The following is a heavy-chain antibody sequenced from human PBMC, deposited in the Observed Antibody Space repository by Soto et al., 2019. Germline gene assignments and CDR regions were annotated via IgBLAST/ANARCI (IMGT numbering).Heavy chain of an antibody. CDR3: AREGGVLSGAVGDYSDY. J-gene: IGHJ4*02. Sequence: QVQLVQSGAEMKKPGASVRISCKTSGYSFTDYAMHWVRQAPGQGLEWMGRINAANGDTRYSQNFQDRVTISRDTSARTAYMDLRSLRSGDSAMYYCAREGGVLSGAVGDYSDYWGQGTLITVSS. CDR1: GYSFTDYA. CDR2: INAANGDT. D-gene: IGHD2-15*01. V-gene: IGHV1-3*01.